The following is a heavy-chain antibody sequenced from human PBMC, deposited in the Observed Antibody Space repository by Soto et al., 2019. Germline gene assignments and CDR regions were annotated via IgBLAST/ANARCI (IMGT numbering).Heavy chain of an antibody. D-gene: IGHD2-21*02. CDR3: ARLKGVTPATIDD. V-gene: IGHV4-39*01. J-gene: IGHJ4*02. CDR2: IYYSGST. Sequence: SETLSLTCTVSGGSISSSSYYWGWIRQPPGKGLEWIGSIYYSGSTYYNPSLKSRVTISVDTSKNQFSLKLSSVTAADTAVYYCARLKGVTPATIDDWGQGTLVTVSS. CDR1: GGSISSSSYY.